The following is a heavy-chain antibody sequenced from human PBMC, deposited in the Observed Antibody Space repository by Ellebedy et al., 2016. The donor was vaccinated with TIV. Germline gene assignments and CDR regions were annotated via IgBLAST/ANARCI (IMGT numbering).Heavy chain of an antibody. Sequence: MPSETLSLTCTVSGGSISSSANYWGWIRQPPGKGLEWIGTTYYSGSTYYNSSLRSRVFISVDTSKDEFSLRLTSVTAADTAIYYCAKGPLSAEYFQHWGQGTPVTVSS. CDR2: TYYSGST. J-gene: IGHJ1*01. V-gene: IGHV4-39*02. CDR3: AKGPLSAEYFQH. CDR1: GGSISSSANY.